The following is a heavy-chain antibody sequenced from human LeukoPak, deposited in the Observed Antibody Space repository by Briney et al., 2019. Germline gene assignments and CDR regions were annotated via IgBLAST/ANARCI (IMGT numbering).Heavy chain of an antibody. V-gene: IGHV3-48*01. D-gene: IGHD1-26*01. CDR1: GLTFSKDS. CDR2: INGGSSPI. J-gene: IGHJ4*02. CDR3: AKASVGAIGGYFDY. Sequence: GGSRRLSCAASGLTFSKDSINWVRQAPGKGLEGVSYINGGSSPIYYADSVKGRFTISRDNSKNTLYLQMNSLRAEDTAVYYCAKASVGAIGGYFDYWGQGTLVIVSS.